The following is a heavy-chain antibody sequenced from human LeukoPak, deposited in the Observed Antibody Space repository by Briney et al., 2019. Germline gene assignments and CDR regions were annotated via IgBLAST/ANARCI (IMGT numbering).Heavy chain of an antibody. J-gene: IGHJ4*02. CDR1: GFTFIEYS. V-gene: IGHV3-7*03. D-gene: IGHD6-19*01. Sequence: QPGGSLRLSCAASGFTFIEYSLTWVRQAPGKGLEWVANINHDGSEKNYVDSVKGRFTISRDNAENSVHLQVNSLRAEDTAIYYCARGSGWVDYWGQGTLVTVSS. CDR2: INHDGSEK. CDR3: ARGSGWVDY.